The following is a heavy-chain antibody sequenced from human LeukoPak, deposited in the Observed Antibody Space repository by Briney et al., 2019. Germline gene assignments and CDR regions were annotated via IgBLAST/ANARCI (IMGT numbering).Heavy chain of an antibody. V-gene: IGHV3-23*01. CDR1: GFTFSTFA. CDR3: ATYRQVLLPFES. Sequence: PGGALTLSCAASGFTFSTFAMIWLRQPPGKGLEGVSSIFSSGGEIHYADSVRGRFTISRDNSKSILSLQMNSLRAEDTAIYYCATYRQVLLPFESWGQGTLVTVSS. CDR2: IFSSGGEI. D-gene: IGHD5-18*01. J-gene: IGHJ4*02.